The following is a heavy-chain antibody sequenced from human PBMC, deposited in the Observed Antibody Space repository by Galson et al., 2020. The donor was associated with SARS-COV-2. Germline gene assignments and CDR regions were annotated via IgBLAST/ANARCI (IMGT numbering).Heavy chain of an antibody. J-gene: IGHJ4*02. CDR3: ARPQYYGSGSIDY. V-gene: IGHV3-11*01. D-gene: IGHD3-10*01. CDR2: ISSNGSTI. CDR1: GFTFSDYY. Sequence: GGSLRLSCAASGFTFSDYYMSWIRQAPGTGLEWVSYISSNGSTIYYEDSVKGRFTISRDNAKNSLYLQMNSLRAEDTAVYYCARPQYYGSGSIDYWGQGALVIVSS.